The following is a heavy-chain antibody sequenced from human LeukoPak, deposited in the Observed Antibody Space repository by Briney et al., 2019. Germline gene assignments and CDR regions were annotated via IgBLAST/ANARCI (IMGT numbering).Heavy chain of an antibody. CDR2: IYTSGNT. J-gene: IGHJ4*02. D-gene: IGHD7-27*01. V-gene: IGHV4-4*07. CDR1: GDSISNYY. CDR3: GRGPVGNYFDY. Sequence: SETLSLTCTVSGDSISNYYWSWIRQPAGKGLEWIGRIYTSGNTNYNPSLKSRVTMSVDTSKSQFSLKLRSMTAADTAVYYCGRGPVGNYFDYWGQGTLVTVSS.